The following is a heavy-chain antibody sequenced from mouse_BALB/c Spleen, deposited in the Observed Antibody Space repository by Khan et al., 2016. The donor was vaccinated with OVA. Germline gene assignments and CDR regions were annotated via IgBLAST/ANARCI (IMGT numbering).Heavy chain of an antibody. D-gene: IGHD2-14*01. Sequence: QVQLKESGTELVKPGASVKMSCKAFGYTFTTYPIEWMKQNHGKSLEWIGNFHPYNDDTKYNEKFKGKAKLTVEKSSCTVYLELSRLTSDDSAVYYCTRRNRYDSAWFAYWGQATLVTVSA. CDR2: FHPYNDDT. CDR1: GYTFTTYP. V-gene: IGHV1-47*01. J-gene: IGHJ3*01. CDR3: TRRNRYDSAWFAY.